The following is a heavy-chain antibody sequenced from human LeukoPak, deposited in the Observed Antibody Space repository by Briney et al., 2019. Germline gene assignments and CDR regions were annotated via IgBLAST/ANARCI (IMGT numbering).Heavy chain of an antibody. Sequence: SVKVSCKASGGTVSRYAISWVRQAPGQGLEWMGGIIPIFGTANYAQKFQGRVTITADESTSSAYMELSSLRSEDTAVYYCARATIDILTGYYKIDAFDIWGQATMVTVSS. J-gene: IGHJ3*02. D-gene: IGHD3-9*01. CDR1: GGTVSRYA. CDR2: IIPIFGTA. V-gene: IGHV1-69*13. CDR3: ARATIDILTGYYKIDAFDI.